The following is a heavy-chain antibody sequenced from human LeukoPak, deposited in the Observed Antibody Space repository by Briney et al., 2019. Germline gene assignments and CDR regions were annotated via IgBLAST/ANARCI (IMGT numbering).Heavy chain of an antibody. CDR3: ARGLHSSDAFDI. D-gene: IGHD3-22*01. CDR1: GFTFSSYS. Sequence: GGSLRLSCAASGFTFSSYSMNWVRQAPGEGLEWVSSITSSSSYIYYADSVKGRFTISRDSAKNSLYLQMNSLRAEDTAVYYCARGLHSSDAFDIWGQGTMVTVSS. CDR2: ITSSSSYI. V-gene: IGHV3-21*01. J-gene: IGHJ3*02.